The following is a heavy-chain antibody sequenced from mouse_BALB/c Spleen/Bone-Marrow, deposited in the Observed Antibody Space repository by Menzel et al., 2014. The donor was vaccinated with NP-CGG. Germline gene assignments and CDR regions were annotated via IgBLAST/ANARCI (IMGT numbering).Heavy chain of an antibody. V-gene: IGHV5-17*02. CDR2: ISSGSSTV. CDR1: GFTFSSFG. Sequence: VQLQQSGGGLVQPGGSRKLSCAASGFTFSSFGMHWVRQAPEKGLEWVAYISSGSSTVYYADKVMGRFTISRDNPKNTQFLQMTSLRSEDTAMYYCARSGSSSGYFDYWGQGTTLTVSS. CDR3: ARSGSSSGYFDY. D-gene: IGHD1-1*01. J-gene: IGHJ2*01.